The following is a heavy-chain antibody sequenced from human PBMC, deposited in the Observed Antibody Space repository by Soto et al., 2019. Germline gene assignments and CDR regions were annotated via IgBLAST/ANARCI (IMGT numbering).Heavy chain of an antibody. D-gene: IGHD3-3*01. CDR3: ARGRRGYYDFWSGYYRRTYYFDY. Sequence: PSETLSLTCAVYGGSFSGYYWSWIRQPPGKGLEWIGEINHSGSTNYNPSLKSRVTISVDTSKNQFSLKLSSVTAADTAVYYCARGRRGYYDFWSGYYRRTYYFDYWGQGTLVTVSS. V-gene: IGHV4-34*01. CDR2: INHSGST. CDR1: GGSFSGYY. J-gene: IGHJ4*02.